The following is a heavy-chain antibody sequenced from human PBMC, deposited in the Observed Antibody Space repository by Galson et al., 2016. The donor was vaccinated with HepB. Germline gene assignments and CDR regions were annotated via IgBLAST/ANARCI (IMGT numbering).Heavy chain of an antibody. D-gene: IGHD4-11*01. V-gene: IGHV3-9*01. CDR2: ISWNGGRT. CDR3: VKDSFSNYPGDYFDY. CDR1: GFSFDDYA. Sequence: SLRLSCAASGFSFDDYAMHWVRQVPGKGLEWVSGISWNGGRTAYADSVRGRCTISRMNAKNSLYLQLNSLRPEDTALYYCVKDSFSNYPGDYFDYWGQGTLVTVSS. J-gene: IGHJ4*02.